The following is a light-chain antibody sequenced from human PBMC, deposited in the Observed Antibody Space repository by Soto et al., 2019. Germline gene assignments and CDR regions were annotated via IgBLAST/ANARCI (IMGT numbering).Light chain of an antibody. J-gene: IGKJ2*01. CDR2: GAS. Sequence: IVLTQSPGTLSLSPGDRATLSCRASQTITSTYLAWYRQKPGQAPRLLIYGASNRATGIPDRLSGRGSGADFTLSISRLWPEDFAVYYCQQYGRTPYTFGHGTKLEIK. CDR3: QQYGRTPYT. V-gene: IGKV3-20*01. CDR1: QTITSTY.